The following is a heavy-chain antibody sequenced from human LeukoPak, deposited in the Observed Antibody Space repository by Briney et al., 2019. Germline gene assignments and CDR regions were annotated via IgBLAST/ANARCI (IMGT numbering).Heavy chain of an antibody. CDR2: ISSSSSYI. CDR1: GFTFSSYS. CDR3: AKEYSYGITYYFDY. J-gene: IGHJ4*02. D-gene: IGHD5-18*01. Sequence: GGSLRLSCAASGFTFSSYSMNRVRQAPGKGLEWISSISSSSSYIYYADSVKGRFTISRDNAKNSLYLQMNSLRAEDMALYYCAKEYSYGITYYFDYWGQGTLVTVSS. V-gene: IGHV3-21*04.